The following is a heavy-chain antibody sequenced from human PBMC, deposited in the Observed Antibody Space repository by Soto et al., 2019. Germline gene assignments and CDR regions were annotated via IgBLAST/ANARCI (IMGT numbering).Heavy chain of an antibody. V-gene: IGHV1-69*13. CDR2: IIPIFGTA. D-gene: IGHD2-15*01. Sequence: PAKVSCKSSGGTFSSYAIIWVRQAPGQGLEWMGGIIPIFGTANYAQKFQGRVTITADESTSTAYMELSSLRSEDTAVYYCARYCSGGSCNDYYYYGMDVWGQGTTVNVSS. CDR1: GGTFSSYA. J-gene: IGHJ6*02. CDR3: ARYCSGGSCNDYYYYGMDV.